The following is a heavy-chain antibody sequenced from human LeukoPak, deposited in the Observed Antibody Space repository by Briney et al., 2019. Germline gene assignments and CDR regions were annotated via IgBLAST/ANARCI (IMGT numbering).Heavy chain of an antibody. J-gene: IGHJ4*02. Sequence: SSVKVSCKASGYTFTSYGISWLRQAPGQGLEWMGWSSAYNGNTHYAQKLQGRVTMTTDTSTSTAYMELRSLRSDDTAVYYCARANYGDYAVNDYWRQGTLVTVSS. CDR1: GYTFTSYG. V-gene: IGHV1-18*01. CDR2: SSAYNGNT. D-gene: IGHD4-17*01. CDR3: ARANYGDYAVNDY.